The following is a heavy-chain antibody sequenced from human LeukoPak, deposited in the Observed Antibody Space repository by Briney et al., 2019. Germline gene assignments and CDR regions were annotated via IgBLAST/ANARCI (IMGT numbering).Heavy chain of an antibody. V-gene: IGHV4-39*01. CDR2: IYYSGST. J-gene: IGHJ4*02. Sequence: SETLSLTCAVSGGSISSSSYYWGWIRQPPGKGLEWIGSIYYSGSTYYNPSLKSRVTISVDTSKNQFSLKLSSVTAADTAVYYCASNIVGATNFDYWGQGTLVTVSS. D-gene: IGHD1-26*01. CDR1: GGSISSSSYY. CDR3: ASNIVGATNFDY.